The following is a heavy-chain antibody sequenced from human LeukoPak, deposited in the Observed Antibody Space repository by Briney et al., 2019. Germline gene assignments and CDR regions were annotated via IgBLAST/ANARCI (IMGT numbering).Heavy chain of an antibody. CDR3: ARDPDFSAFDI. V-gene: IGHV3-7*01. D-gene: IGHD2-21*02. J-gene: IGHJ3*02. Sequence: GGSLRLSCVASGLTFSSSWMTWVRQAPGKGLECVAHINPDGTQRSYVDSVKGRFTITRDNTENTLYLQMNSLRADDTAVYYCARDPDFSAFDIWGQGAMVTVSS. CDR1: GLTFSSSW. CDR2: INPDGTQR.